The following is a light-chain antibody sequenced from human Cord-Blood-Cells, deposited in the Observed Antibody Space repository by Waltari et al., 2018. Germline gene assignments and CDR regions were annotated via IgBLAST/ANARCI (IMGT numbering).Light chain of an antibody. CDR2: WAS. CDR3: QQYYSTPLT. CDR1: PSVLYSSNNKKY. J-gene: IGKJ4*01. V-gene: IGKV4-1*01. Sequence: DIVMTQSPDSLAVSLGERDTINCKSRPSVLYSSNNKKYLAWYQQKPGPPPKLLIYWASTRESGVPDRFSGSGSGTDFTLTISSLQAEDVAVYYCQQYYSTPLTFGGGTKVEIK.